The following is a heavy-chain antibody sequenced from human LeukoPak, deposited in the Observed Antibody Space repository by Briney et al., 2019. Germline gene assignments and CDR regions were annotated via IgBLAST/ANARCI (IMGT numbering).Heavy chain of an antibody. CDR3: ASAPGRSSPFDY. J-gene: IGHJ4*02. Sequence: PSQTLSLTCTVSGGSISSGGYYWSWIRQPPGKGLEWIGYIYHSGSTYYNPSLKSRVTISVDKSKNQFSLKLSSVTAADTAVYYCASAPGRSSPFDYWGQGTLVTVSS. CDR1: GGSISSGGYY. D-gene: IGHD1-1*01. V-gene: IGHV4-30-2*01. CDR2: IYHSGST.